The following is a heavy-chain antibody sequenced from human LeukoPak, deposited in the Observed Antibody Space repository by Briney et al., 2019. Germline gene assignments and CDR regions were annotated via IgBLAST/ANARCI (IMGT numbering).Heavy chain of an antibody. CDR1: GHTFTSYD. CDR2: MNPNSGNT. Sequence: ASVKVSCKASGHTFTSYDINWVRQATGQGLEWMGWMNPNSGNTGYAQKFQGRVTMTRNTSISTAYMELSSLRSEDTAVYYCAAASPRYYYYYYMDVWGKGTTVTVSS. V-gene: IGHV1-8*01. CDR3: AAASPRYYYYYYMDV. D-gene: IGHD6-25*01. J-gene: IGHJ6*03.